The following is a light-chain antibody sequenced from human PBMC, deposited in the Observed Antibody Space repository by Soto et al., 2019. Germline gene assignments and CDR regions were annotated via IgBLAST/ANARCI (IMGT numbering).Light chain of an antibody. V-gene: IGLV2-14*01. J-gene: IGLJ1*01. CDR2: EVS. Sequence: QSVLTQPASVSGSPGQSITISCSGTSSGVGSYDHVAWYQQFPGKTPKLMIYEVSNRPSGVSSRFSGSKSGNTASLTISGLQAEDEADYYCCSYVGGYSYVFGIGTKVTVL. CDR3: CSYVGGYSYV. CDR1: SSGVGSYDH.